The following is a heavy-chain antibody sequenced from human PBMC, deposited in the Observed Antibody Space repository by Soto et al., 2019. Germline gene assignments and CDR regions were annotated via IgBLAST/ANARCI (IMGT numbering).Heavy chain of an antibody. J-gene: IGHJ6*02. Sequence: QVQLVQSGAEVKKPGSSVKVSCKASGGTFSSYAISWVRQAPGQGLEWMGGIIPISGTANYAQKFQGRVTITADESTSTDYMELSSRRSEDTAVYYCARSQGSSTSLDIYYYYYYGMDVWGQGTTVTVSS. V-gene: IGHV1-69*01. CDR3: ARSQGSSTSLDIYYYYYYGMDV. CDR2: IIPISGTA. D-gene: IGHD2-2*01. CDR1: GGTFSSYA.